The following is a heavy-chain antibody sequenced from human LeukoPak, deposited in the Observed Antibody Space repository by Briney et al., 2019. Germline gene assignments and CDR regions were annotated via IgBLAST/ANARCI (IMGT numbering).Heavy chain of an antibody. J-gene: IGHJ6*02. Sequence: RSSETLSLTCTVSAGSIRSYYWSWIRQSPGKGLEWIGYIYYSGSTNYNPSLKSRVTISVDMSKNQFSLKLSSVTAADTAVYYCARLSATRSNYHGMDVWGQGTTVTVSS. V-gene: IGHV4-59*08. CDR2: IYYSGST. CDR3: ARLSATRSNYHGMDV. CDR1: AGSIRSYY. D-gene: IGHD2-15*01.